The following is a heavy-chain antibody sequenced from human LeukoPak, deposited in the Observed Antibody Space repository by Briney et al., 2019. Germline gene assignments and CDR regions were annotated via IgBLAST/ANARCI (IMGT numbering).Heavy chain of an antibody. V-gene: IGHV4-34*01. CDR1: GGSFSGYY. CDR3: ARGNPQSRRDGCNFLHAFDI. Sequence: SETLSLTCAVYGGSFSGYYWSWIRQPPGKGLEWIGEINHSGSTNYNPSLKSRVTISVDTSKNQFSLKLSSVAAADTAVYYCARGNPQSRRDGCNFLHAFDIWGQGTMVTVSS. CDR2: INHSGST. D-gene: IGHD5-24*01. J-gene: IGHJ3*02.